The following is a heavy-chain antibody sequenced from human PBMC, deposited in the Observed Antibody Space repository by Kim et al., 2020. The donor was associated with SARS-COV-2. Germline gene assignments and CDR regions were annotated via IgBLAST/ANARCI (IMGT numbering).Heavy chain of an antibody. CDR1: GFTFSNYW. J-gene: IGHJ4*02. D-gene: IGHD6-19*01. V-gene: IGHV3-7*01. CDR2: IKQDGSEK. Sequence: GGSLRLSCAASGFTFSNYWMSWVRQTPGKGLECVAQIKQDGSEKNYVDSVKGRFNISRDNAKNLVYLQMNSLGVDDTAVYFCARDRYSSGWYPIDYWGQGTLVTVSS. CDR3: ARDRYSSGWYPIDY.